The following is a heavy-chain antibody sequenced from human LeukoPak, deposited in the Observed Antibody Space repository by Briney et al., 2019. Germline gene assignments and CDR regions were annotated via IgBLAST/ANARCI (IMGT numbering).Heavy chain of an antibody. CDR3: AKAVVVSTTRLGPFDT. D-gene: IGHD3-22*01. J-gene: IGHJ3*02. CDR2: IYTSGST. Sequence: SETLSLTCTVSGGSISSYYWSWIRQPPGKGLEWIGYIYTSGSTNYNPSLKSRVTISVDTPKNQFSLKLSSVTAADMAVYYFAKAVVVSTTRLGPFDTWGQGTMVTVSS. CDR1: GGSISSYY. V-gene: IGHV4-4*09.